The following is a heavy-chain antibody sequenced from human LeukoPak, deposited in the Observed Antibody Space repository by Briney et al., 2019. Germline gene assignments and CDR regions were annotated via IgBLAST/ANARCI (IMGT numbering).Heavy chain of an antibody. CDR3: ARDGALDGDLLYFDY. CDR2: IYSGGST. D-gene: IGHD4-17*01. CDR1: GLTVSSNS. V-gene: IGHV3-53*01. Sequence: GGSLRLSCAASGLTVSSNSMSWVRQAPGKGLEWVSFIYSGGSTYYADSVKGRFTISRDNSKNTLYLQMNSLRADDTAVYYCARDGALDGDLLYFDYWGQGTLVTVSS. J-gene: IGHJ4*02.